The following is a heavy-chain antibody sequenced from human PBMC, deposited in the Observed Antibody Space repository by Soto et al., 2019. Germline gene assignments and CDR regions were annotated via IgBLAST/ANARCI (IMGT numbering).Heavy chain of an antibody. J-gene: IGHJ5*02. CDR3: AGHLGYCDTKTCYPYKWFDP. D-gene: IGHD3-16*01. CDR2: IYYTGNT. V-gene: IGHV4-59*08. Sequence: QVQLQESGPGLVKPSETLSLTCIVSGGSISSYYWSWIRQSPGKGLEWIGYIYYTGNTNYNPSLRSRVTISLDTSKNQFSLILNSVTAADAAVYYCAGHLGYCDTKTCYPYKWFDPWGQGTLVTVSS. CDR1: GGSISSYY.